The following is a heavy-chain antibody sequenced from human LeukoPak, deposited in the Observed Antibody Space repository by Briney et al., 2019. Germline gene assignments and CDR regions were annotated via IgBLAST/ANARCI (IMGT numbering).Heavy chain of an antibody. D-gene: IGHD3-22*01. J-gene: IGHJ4*02. Sequence: PGGPLRLSCAASGFTFSDYYMSWIRQAPGKGLEWISYISSSGSTIYYADSVKGRFTISRDNAKNSLSLQMNSLRAEDTAVYYCVGDSNGYYYGYDYWGQGTLVTVSS. CDR2: ISSSGSTI. CDR1: GFTFSDYY. V-gene: IGHV3-11*01. CDR3: VGDSNGYYYGYDY.